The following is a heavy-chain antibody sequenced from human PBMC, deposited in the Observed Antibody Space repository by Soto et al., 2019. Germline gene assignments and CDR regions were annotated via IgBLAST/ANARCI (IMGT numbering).Heavy chain of an antibody. CDR1: GASVSSGGFS. CDR3: ARVTFLIVGSVFSTPFDF. CDR2: ISYSGST. V-gene: IGHV4-61*08. J-gene: IGHJ4*02. D-gene: IGHD1-26*01. Sequence: SETLSLTCTVAGASVSSGGFSWSWIRQPPGKGLEWIGSISYSGSTTYYPSLRSRVTISVDTSKNQFSLRLNSVTAADTAIYFCARVTFLIVGSVFSTPFDFWGQGALVTVSS.